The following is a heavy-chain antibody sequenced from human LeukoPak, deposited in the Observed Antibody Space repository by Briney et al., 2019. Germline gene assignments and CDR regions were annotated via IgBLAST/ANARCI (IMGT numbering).Heavy chain of an antibody. CDR3: ARSSVVTAMVHLEY. D-gene: IGHD2-21*02. J-gene: IGHJ4*02. CDR2: IIPIFGAA. CDR1: GYTFTSYG. Sequence: ASVKVSCKASGYTFTSYGISWVRQAPGQGLEWMGGIIPIFGAANYAQKFQGRVTITADKSTSTSYMELSSLRSEDTAVYYCARSSVVTAMVHLEYWGQGTLVTVSS. V-gene: IGHV1-69*06.